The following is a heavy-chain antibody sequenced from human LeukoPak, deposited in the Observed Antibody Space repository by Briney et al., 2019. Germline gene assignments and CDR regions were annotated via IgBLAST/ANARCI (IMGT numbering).Heavy chain of an antibody. Sequence: SETLSLTCTASGGTISSSSYYWGWIRQPPGKGRGWIGRNYYSGNTYYNPSHTLLTTISVDTSKNQFSLKLSSVTAADTAVYYCARQGSSGWYYNFDYWGQGTLVTVSS. D-gene: IGHD6-19*01. CDR2: NYYSGNT. CDR3: ARQGSSGWYYNFDY. V-gene: IGHV4-39*01. CDR1: GGTISSSSYY. J-gene: IGHJ4*02.